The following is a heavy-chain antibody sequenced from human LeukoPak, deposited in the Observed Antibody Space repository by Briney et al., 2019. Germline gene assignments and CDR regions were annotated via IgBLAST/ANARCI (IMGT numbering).Heavy chain of an antibody. D-gene: IGHD1-26*01. CDR3: ARDPSRVGPTYTDV. CDR1: GFTFSHYG. J-gene: IGHJ6*03. V-gene: IGHV1-18*01. CDR2: ISPFNGNT. Sequence: ASVKVSCKAYGFTFSHYGFNWVRQAPGQGLEWMGWISPFNGNTHYARKFQGRVTLTTDTPTSVVYMEMRSLSSDDTALYFCARDPSRVGPTYTDVWGKGTTVIVSS.